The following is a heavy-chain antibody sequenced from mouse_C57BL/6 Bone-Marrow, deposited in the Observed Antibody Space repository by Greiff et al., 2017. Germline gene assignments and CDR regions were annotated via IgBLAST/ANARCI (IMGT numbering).Heavy chain of an antibody. CDR2: INPSSGYT. CDR3: ARDCYYFYYAMDY. Sequence: QVQLKESGAELARPGASVKMSCKASGYTFTSYTMHWVKQRPGQGLEWIGYINPSSGYTKYNQKFKDKATLTADKSSSTAYMQLSSLTSEDSAVYYCARDCYYFYYAMDYWGQGTSVTVSS. V-gene: IGHV1-4*01. J-gene: IGHJ4*01. CDR1: GYTFTSYT. D-gene: IGHD2-3*01.